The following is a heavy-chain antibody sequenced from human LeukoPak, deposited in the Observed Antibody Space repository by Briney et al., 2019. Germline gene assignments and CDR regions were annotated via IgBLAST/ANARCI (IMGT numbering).Heavy chain of an antibody. CDR2: VDPEDGET. J-gene: IGHJ4*02. V-gene: IGHV1-69-2*01. CDR3: ATVGDGYNSSPGDVDY. CDR1: GYTFTDYY. Sequence: ASVKVSCKVSGYTFTDYYMHWVQQAPGKGLEWMGLVDPEDGETIYAEKFQGRVTITADTSTDTAYMELSSLRSEDTAVYYCATVGDGYNSSPGDVDYWGQGTLVTVPS. D-gene: IGHD5-24*01.